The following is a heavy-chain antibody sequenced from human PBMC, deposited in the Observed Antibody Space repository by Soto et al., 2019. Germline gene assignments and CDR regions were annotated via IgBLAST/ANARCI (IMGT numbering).Heavy chain of an antibody. Sequence: QVQLVESGGGVVQPGRSLRLSCAASGFTFSSYGMHWVRQAPGKGLEWVAGIWYDGSNKYYADSVKGRFTISRDNSKNTLYLQMNSLIAEDTAVYYCARGIAVADHDGGVFFDYWGQGTLVTVSS. CDR1: GFTFSSYG. V-gene: IGHV3-33*01. CDR2: IWYDGSNK. D-gene: IGHD6-19*01. CDR3: ARGIAVADHDGGVFFDY. J-gene: IGHJ4*02.